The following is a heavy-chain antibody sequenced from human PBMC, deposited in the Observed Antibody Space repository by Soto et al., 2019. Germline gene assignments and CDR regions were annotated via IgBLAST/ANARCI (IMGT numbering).Heavy chain of an antibody. CDR2: IYHSGST. V-gene: IGHV4-4*02. Sequence: QVQLQESGPGLVKPSGTLSLTCAVSGGSISSSNWWSWVRQPPGKGLEWIGEIYHSGSTNYNPSLRGRVTISVDKSKNQFSLKLSSVTAADTAVYYCARVVGGYYYGMDVWGQGTTVTVSS. J-gene: IGHJ6*02. CDR3: ARVVGGYYYGMDV. D-gene: IGHD2-2*01. CDR1: GGSISSSNW.